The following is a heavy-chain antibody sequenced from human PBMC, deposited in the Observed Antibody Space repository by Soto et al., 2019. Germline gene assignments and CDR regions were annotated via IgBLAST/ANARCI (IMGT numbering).Heavy chain of an antibody. J-gene: IGHJ4*02. CDR3: ARVSTSASGSYYTLDY. CDR1: GGSISSFY. CDR2: IYSGGRN. D-gene: IGHD3-10*01. V-gene: IGHV4-4*07. Sequence: SETLSLTCTVSGGSISSFYWSWIRQPAGKGLEWIGRIYSGGRNNYNPSLKSRISISVDTSKNQFSLNLTSATAADTAVYYCARVSTSASGSYYTLDYWGQGTLVTVSS.